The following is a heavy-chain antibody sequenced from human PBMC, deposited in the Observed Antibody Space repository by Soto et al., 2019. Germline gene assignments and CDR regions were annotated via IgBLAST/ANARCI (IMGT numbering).Heavy chain of an antibody. CDR2: IWYDGTNK. CDR1: GFIFSNYG. J-gene: IGHJ3*02. Sequence: GGSVRLSCAASGFIFSNYGMHWVRQAAGKGLEWVAVIWYDGTNKYYADSVKGRFTISRDNSKNALYLQMNSLRAEDMAVYYCARAGDIVMGTQELGAFDIWGQGTVVTVSS. V-gene: IGHV3-33*01. D-gene: IGHD5-18*01. CDR3: ARAGDIVMGTQELGAFDI.